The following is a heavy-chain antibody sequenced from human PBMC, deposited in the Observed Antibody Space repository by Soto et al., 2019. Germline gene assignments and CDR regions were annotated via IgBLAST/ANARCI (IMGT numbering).Heavy chain of an antibody. V-gene: IGHV3-30*18. D-gene: IGHD2-15*01. CDR1: GFTFSNYG. Sequence: PGGSLRLSCAASGFTFSNYGMHWVRQAPGKGLEWVAVISYDGSNKYYADSVKGRFTISRDNSKNTLYLQMNSLRAEDTAVYYCAKDISRPGAATYSYYVMDVWGKGATVPVSS. J-gene: IGHJ6*04. CDR3: AKDISRPGAATYSYYVMDV. CDR2: ISYDGSNK.